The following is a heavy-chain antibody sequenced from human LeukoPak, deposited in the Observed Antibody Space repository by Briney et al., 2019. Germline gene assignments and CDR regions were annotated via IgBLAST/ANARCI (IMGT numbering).Heavy chain of an antibody. J-gene: IGHJ4*02. CDR3: ASLGSGSSLIIDFDY. CDR1: GYTFTTYY. Sequence: ASVKVSCKASGYTFTTYYMHWVRQAPGQGLEWMGIIDPNDGGTTYAQRFQGRVTMTRDTSTSTVYMELSSLRSEDTAIYYCASLGSGSSLIIDFDYWGQGTLVTVSS. V-gene: IGHV1-46*01. CDR2: IDPNDGGT. D-gene: IGHD3-10*01.